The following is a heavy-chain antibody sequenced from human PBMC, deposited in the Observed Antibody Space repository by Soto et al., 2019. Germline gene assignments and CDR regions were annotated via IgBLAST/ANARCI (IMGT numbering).Heavy chain of an antibody. CDR3: ARVPYYDSSRIWFDP. Sequence: SETLSLTCTVSRGSVSSGSFYWSWIRQPPGKALEWIGYIYYSGSTNYRPSLKSRVTISVDMSKNQFSLRLSSVTAADTAVYYCARVPYYDSSRIWFDPWGQGTLVTVSS. CDR1: RGSVSSGSFY. D-gene: IGHD3-22*01. J-gene: IGHJ5*02. CDR2: IYYSGST. V-gene: IGHV4-61*01.